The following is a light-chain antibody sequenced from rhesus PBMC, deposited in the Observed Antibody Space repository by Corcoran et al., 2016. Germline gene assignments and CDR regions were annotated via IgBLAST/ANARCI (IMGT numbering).Light chain of an antibody. J-gene: IGKJ3*01. CDR3: QQHNSFPFT. CDR2: DAS. CDR1: QGITKF. Sequence: DIQMTQSPSSLSASVGDTVTITCQASQGITKFLAWYQQKPGRAPKLLIYDASTLQSGVPSRFSGSGSGTEVTLTISSLQPEDFATYYCQQHNSFPFTFGPGTKLDIK. V-gene: IGKV1-33*02.